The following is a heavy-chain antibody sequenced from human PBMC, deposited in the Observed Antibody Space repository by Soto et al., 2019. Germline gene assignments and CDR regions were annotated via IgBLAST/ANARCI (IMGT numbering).Heavy chain of an antibody. Sequence: PGGSLRLSCAASGFTFSTYTMRWVRQAPGKGLEWVSTISSSGADTYYADSVKGRFTISRDNAKNTLYLQMNSLRADDTAVYYCARAPVAGATGPGWGQGTRVTVSS. CDR1: GFTFSTYT. CDR2: ISSSGADT. CDR3: ARAPVAGATGPG. V-gene: IGHV3-23*01. J-gene: IGHJ4*02. D-gene: IGHD6-19*01.